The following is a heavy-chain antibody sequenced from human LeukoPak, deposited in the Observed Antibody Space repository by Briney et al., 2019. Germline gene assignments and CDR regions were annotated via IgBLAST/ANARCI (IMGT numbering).Heavy chain of an antibody. Sequence: GGSLRLSCAASGFTFSSYAMSWVRQAPGKGLEWVSAISGSGGSTYYADSVKGRFTISRDNSKNTLYLQMNSLRAEDTAVYCCARSVRSCFWYFDYWGQGTLVTVSS. CDR2: ISGSGGST. V-gene: IGHV3-23*01. CDR1: GFTFSSYA. CDR3: ARSVRSCFWYFDY. D-gene: IGHD3-3*01. J-gene: IGHJ4*02.